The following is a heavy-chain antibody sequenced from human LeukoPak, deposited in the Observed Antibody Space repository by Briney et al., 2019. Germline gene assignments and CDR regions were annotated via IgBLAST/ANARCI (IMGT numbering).Heavy chain of an antibody. CDR2: INPSGGST. D-gene: IGHD5-12*01. CDR1: GYSLTNYY. Sequence: LVKPSCKAFGYSLTNYYVHWVREAPGHGLEWRGEINPSGGSTSYAQKFQGRITVTRDTYTNTVYMDLSSLRSEDTATYYCARGAPTTRIGAGRFDYWGQGSLLTVAS. CDR3: ARGAPTTRIGAGRFDY. J-gene: IGHJ4*02. V-gene: IGHV1-46*01.